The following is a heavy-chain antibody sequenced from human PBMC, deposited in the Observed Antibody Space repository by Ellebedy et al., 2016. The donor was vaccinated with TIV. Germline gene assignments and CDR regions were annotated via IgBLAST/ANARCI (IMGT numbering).Heavy chain of an antibody. Sequence: MPSETLSLTCTVSGDSISGDFWTWVRQSPGRPMEYIGYIYYSGSTYYNPSLKSLVTISVDTSKNQFSLKLSSVTAADTAVYYCARGSGTLGGAHDYWGQGTLVTVSS. CDR2: IYYSGST. CDR3: ARGSGTLGGAHDY. V-gene: IGHV4-59*06. CDR1: GDSISGDF. J-gene: IGHJ4*02. D-gene: IGHD3-10*01.